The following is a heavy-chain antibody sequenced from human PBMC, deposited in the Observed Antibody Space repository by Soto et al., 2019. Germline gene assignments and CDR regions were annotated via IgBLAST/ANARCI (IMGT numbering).Heavy chain of an antibody. CDR3: TWRTPLYDSESARSDP. V-gene: IGHV4-59*11. CDR2: IYDSGST. CDR1: GDSLKNHY. Sequence: TSGTLALTCSVSGDSLKNHYWAWVRHSPGKGLEWIGNIYDSGSTNYSPALKSRVSMSVDTSKNLFSLKMTSVTAADTAVYYCTWRTPLYDSESARSDPCGPGALVTVSS. D-gene: IGHD3-16*01. J-gene: IGHJ5*02.